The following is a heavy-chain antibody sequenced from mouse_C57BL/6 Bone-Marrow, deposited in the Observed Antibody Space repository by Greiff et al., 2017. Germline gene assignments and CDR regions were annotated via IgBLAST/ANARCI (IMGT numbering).Heavy chain of an antibody. CDR1: GYTFTSYT. CDR3: ATNWGFDY. D-gene: IGHD4-1*01. Sequence: VQLQQSGAELARPGASVTMSCKASGYTFTSYTMHWVKQRPGQGLEWIGYINPSSGYTKYNQKVKDKATLTADKSSSTAYMQLSSLTSEDSAVYYCATNWGFDYWGQGTTLTVSS. CDR2: INPSSGYT. V-gene: IGHV1-4*01. J-gene: IGHJ2*01.